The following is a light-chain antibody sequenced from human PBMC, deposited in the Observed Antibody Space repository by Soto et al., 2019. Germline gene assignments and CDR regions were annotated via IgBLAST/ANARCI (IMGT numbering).Light chain of an antibody. Sequence: VLSQSPGTLSLSPGEGATLSCRASQRVASDLAWYLQKPGQPPRLLIYDASIRATGIPDRISGSGSERAFTLTISRLEPEDFAVYYCQQYGSSPWTFGQGTKVEIK. CDR3: QQYGSSPWT. V-gene: IGKV3-20*01. CDR1: QRVASD. J-gene: IGKJ1*01. CDR2: DAS.